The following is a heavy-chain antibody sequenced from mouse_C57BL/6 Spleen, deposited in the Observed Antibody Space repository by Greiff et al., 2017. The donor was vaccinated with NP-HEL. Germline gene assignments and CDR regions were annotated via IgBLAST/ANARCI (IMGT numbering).Heavy chain of an antibody. CDR1: GYTFTSYW. Sequence: QVQLQQPGAELVRPGSSVKLSCKASGYTFTSYWMDWVKQRPGQGLEWIGNIYPSDSENHYNQKFKDKATLTVDKSSSTAYMQLSSLTSEDSAVYSCSRTADCYGSLDYWGQGTTLTVSS. V-gene: IGHV1-61*01. J-gene: IGHJ2*01. CDR2: IYPSDSEN. D-gene: IGHD1-1*01. CDR3: SRTADCYGSLDY.